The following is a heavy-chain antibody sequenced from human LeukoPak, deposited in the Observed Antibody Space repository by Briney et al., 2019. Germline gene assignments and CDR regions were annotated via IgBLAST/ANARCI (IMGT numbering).Heavy chain of an antibody. Sequence: PGGSLRLSCAASGFTFNSYAMGWVRQAPGKGLEWVSTISSSGGRTYYADSVKGRFTISRDDSKNTFYLQMNSLRAEDTAVYYCARDAHIAVADVYDYWGQGTLVTVSS. CDR3: ARDAHIAVADVYDY. CDR1: GFTFNSYA. D-gene: IGHD6-19*01. CDR2: ISSSGGRT. J-gene: IGHJ4*02. V-gene: IGHV3-23*01.